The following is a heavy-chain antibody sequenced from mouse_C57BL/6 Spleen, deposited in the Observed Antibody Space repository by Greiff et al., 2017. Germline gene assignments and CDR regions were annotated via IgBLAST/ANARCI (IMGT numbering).Heavy chain of an antibody. D-gene: IGHD2-3*01. J-gene: IGHJ2*01. CDR1: GYAFSSSW. Sequence: LQESGPELVKPGASVKISCKASGYAFSSSWMNWVKQRPGKGLEWIGRIYPGDGDTNYNGKFKGKATLTADKSSSTAYMQISSLTSEDSAVXFCARDDGPSFDYWGQGTTLTVSS. CDR3: ARDDGPSFDY. CDR2: IYPGDGDT. V-gene: IGHV1-82*01.